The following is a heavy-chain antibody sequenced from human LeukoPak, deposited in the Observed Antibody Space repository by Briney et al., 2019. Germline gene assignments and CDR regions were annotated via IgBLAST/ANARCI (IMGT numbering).Heavy chain of an antibody. CDR1: GFTFSTYA. V-gene: IGHV3-23*01. CDR2: ISGSSGST. CDR3: ARSYYDSTGYYLAEYFQH. D-gene: IGHD3-22*01. J-gene: IGHJ1*01. Sequence: GGSLRLSCAASGFTFSTYAMSWVRQAPGKGLEWVSIISGSSGSTYYADSVKGRFTISRDNSKNTLYLQMNSLRPEDTAIYYCARSYYDSTGYYLAEYFQHWGQGTLVTVSS.